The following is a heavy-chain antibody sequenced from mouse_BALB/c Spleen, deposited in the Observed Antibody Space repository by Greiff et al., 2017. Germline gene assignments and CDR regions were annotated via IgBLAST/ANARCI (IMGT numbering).Heavy chain of an antibody. J-gene: IGHJ3*01. Sequence: QVQLKQSGAELAKPGASVKMSCKASGYTFTSYWMHWVKQRPGQGLEWIGYINPSTGYTEYNQKFKDKATLTADKSSSTAYMQLSSLTSEDSAVYYCARDYYGSSYERFAYWGQGTLVTVSA. D-gene: IGHD1-1*01. CDR1: GYTFTSYW. CDR2: INPSTGYT. CDR3: ARDYYGSSYERFAY. V-gene: IGHV1-7*01.